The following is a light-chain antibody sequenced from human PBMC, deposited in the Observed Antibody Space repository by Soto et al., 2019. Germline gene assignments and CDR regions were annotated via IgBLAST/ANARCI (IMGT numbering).Light chain of an antibody. CDR1: QNVSSSY. CDR2: GAS. Sequence: ELVLTQSPGTLSLSPGERATLSCRASQNVSSSYLAWYQQKPGQAPRLLIYGASSRATGIPDRFSGSGSGTDFTLTISRLEPEVFAVYYCQQYGSSPTFGQGTKVEIK. J-gene: IGKJ1*01. CDR3: QQYGSSPT. V-gene: IGKV3-20*01.